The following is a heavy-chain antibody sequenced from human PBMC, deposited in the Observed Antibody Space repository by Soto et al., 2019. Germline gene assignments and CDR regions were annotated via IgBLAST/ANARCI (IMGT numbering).Heavy chain of an antibody. CDR3: ARALNYYDSMPGY. D-gene: IGHD3-22*01. CDR2: IIPIFGTA. Sequence: SVKVSCKASGGTFSSYAISWVRQAPGQGLEWMGGIIPIFGTANYAQKFQGRVTITADESTSTAYMELSSLRSEDTAVYYCARALNYYDSMPGYRGQGTLVTVSS. V-gene: IGHV1-69*13. CDR1: GGTFSSYA. J-gene: IGHJ4*02.